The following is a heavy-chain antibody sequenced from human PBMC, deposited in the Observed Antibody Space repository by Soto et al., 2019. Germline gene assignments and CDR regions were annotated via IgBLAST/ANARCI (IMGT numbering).Heavy chain of an antibody. J-gene: IGHJ6*02. Sequence: GESLKISCKGSGYSFTSYWISWVRQMPGKGLEWMGRIDPSDSYTNYSPSFQGHVTISADKSISTAYLQWSSLKAPDTAMYYCARISTVVRGVTSVSYYYCGMDVLGQGTT. CDR1: GYSFTSYW. CDR2: IDPSDSYT. V-gene: IGHV5-10-1*01. D-gene: IGHD3-10*01. CDR3: ARISTVVRGVTSVSYYYCGMDV.